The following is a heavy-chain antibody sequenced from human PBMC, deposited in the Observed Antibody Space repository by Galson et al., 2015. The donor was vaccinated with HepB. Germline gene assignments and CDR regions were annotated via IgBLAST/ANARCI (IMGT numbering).Heavy chain of an antibody. CDR2: VGGSGGIT. CDR3: ARAGIHGVDSSGYCAFDI. CDR1: GFTFSTYA. V-gene: IGHV3-23*01. D-gene: IGHD3-22*01. Sequence: SLRLSCAASGFTFSTYAMSWVRQAPGKGLQWVSTVGGSGGITYYADSVKGRFTISRDNAKNSLYLQMNSLRAEDTAVYYCARAGIHGVDSSGYCAFDIWGQGTMVTVSS. J-gene: IGHJ3*02.